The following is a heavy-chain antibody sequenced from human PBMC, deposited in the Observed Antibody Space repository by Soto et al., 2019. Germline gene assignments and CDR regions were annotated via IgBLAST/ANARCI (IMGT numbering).Heavy chain of an antibody. CDR2: IYYSGST. Sequence: SETLSLTCTVSGGSISSYYWSWIRQPPGKGLEWIGYIYYSGSTNYNPSLKSRVTISVDTSKNQFSLKLSSVTAADTAVYYCARQRFLEWLPFDYWGQGPLVTVSS. CDR1: GGSISSYY. CDR3: ARQRFLEWLPFDY. J-gene: IGHJ4*02. D-gene: IGHD3-3*01. V-gene: IGHV4-59*01.